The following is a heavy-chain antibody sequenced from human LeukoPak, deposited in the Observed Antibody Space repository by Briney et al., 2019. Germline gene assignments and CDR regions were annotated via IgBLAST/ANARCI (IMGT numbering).Heavy chain of an antibody. V-gene: IGHV4-59*08. J-gene: IGHJ6*02. CDR3: ARLRIAPVYDYYYYGMDV. D-gene: IGHD6-13*01. CDR1: GGSISSYY. CDR2: IYYSGST. Sequence: SETLSLTCTASGGSISSYYWSWIRQPPGKGLEWIGYIYYSGSTNYNPSLKSRVTISVDTSKNQFSLKLSSVTDADTAVYYCARLRIAPVYDYYYYGMDVWGQGTTVTVSS.